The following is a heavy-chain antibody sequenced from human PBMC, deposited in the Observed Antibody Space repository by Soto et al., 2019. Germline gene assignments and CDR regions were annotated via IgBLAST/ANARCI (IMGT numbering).Heavy chain of an antibody. V-gene: IGHV4-39*01. CDR3: ARLEGLATISYYFDY. J-gene: IGHJ4*02. Sequence: QLQLQESGPGLVKPSETLSLTCSVSGDSINSDNYYLGWIRQPPGKGLEWIGSIYYRGNTYYNPSLKSPVTISLYKSKSQFSLKLNSVTAADSAVYFCARLEGLATISYYFDYWGQGTRVTVSS. D-gene: IGHD3-9*01. CDR2: IYYRGNT. CDR1: GDSINSDNYY.